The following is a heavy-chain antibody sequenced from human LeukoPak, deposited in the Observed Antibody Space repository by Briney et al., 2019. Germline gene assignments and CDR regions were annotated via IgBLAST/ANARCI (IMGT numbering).Heavy chain of an antibody. CDR2: ISSNGVST. CDR1: GFSFSTYA. D-gene: IGHD3-3*01. V-gene: IGHV3-64*01. J-gene: IGHJ6*03. CDR3: AREGITIFAMGV. Sequence: GGSLRLSCAASGFSFSTYAMHWVRQAPGKGLEFVSAISSNGVSTYYAISVKGRFTISRDNSKSTLYLQVGSLRAEDMAVYYCAREGITIFAMGVWGKGTTVTVSS.